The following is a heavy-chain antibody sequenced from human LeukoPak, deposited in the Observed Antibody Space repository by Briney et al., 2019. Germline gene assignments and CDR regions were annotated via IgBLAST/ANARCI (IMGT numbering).Heavy chain of an antibody. V-gene: IGHV3-7*05. CDR3: ARWGTYSSSWLGAFDI. D-gene: IGHD6-13*01. Sequence: GGSLRLSCEASGFTFISYWMSWVRQAPGKGLEWVANIKQDGSEKYYVDSVKGRFTISRDNAKNSLYLQMNSLRAEDTAVCYCARWGTYSSSWLGAFDIWGQGTMVTVSS. CDR2: IKQDGSEK. J-gene: IGHJ3*02. CDR1: GFTFISYW.